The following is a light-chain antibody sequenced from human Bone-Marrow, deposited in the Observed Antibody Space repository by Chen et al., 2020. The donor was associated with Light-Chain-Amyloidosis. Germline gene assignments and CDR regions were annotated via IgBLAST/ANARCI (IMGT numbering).Light chain of an antibody. J-gene: IGKJ4*01. CDR3: MQALQTPLT. CDR2: LGS. Sequence: DIVMTQSPLSLPVTPGGPASISCRSSQSLLHSNGYNYLDWYLQKPGQSPQLLIYLGSNRASWVPDRFSGSGSGTDFTLKISRVEAEDVGVYYCMQALQTPLTFGGGTKVEIK. V-gene: IGKV2-28*01. CDR1: QSLLHSNGYNY.